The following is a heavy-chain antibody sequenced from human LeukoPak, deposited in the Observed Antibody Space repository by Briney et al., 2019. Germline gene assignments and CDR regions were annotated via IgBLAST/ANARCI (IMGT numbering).Heavy chain of an antibody. J-gene: IGHJ6*04. V-gene: IGHV3-23*01. CDR3: ARDYLPAAQHYGMDV. CDR2: ISGSGGST. D-gene: IGHD2-2*01. Sequence: PGGSLRLSCAASGFTFSSYAMSWVRQAPGKGLEWVSAISGSGGSTYYADSVKGRFTISRDNAKNSLYLQMNSLRAEDTAVYYCARDYLPAAQHYGMDVWGKGTTVTVSS. CDR1: GFTFSSYA.